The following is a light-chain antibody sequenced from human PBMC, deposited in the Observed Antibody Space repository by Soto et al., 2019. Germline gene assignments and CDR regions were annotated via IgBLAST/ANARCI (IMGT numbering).Light chain of an antibody. V-gene: IGKV3-11*01. CDR3: QQRSNWPQWT. Sequence: EIVLTQSPATLSLSPGERATLSCRASQSVSSYLAWYQQKPGRAPRLLIYDASNRATGIPARFSGSGSGTDFTLTISSLEPEDFAVYYCQQRSNWPQWTFGQGTKV. J-gene: IGKJ1*01. CDR2: DAS. CDR1: QSVSSY.